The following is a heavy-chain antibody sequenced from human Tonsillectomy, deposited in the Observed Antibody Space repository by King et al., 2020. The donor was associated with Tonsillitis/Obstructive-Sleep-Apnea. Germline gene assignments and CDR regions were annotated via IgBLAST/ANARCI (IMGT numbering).Heavy chain of an antibody. D-gene: IGHD3-22*01. CDR1: GFTFSSYA. J-gene: IGHJ3*02. V-gene: IGHV3-30*04. CDR3: ARGGLYGSSGYSDAFVM. Sequence: VQLVESGGGVVQPGRSLRLSCAASGFTFSSYAIHWVRQAPGKGLEWVAVISYDGSNKDYADSVKGRFTVSRDNSKNTLDLQMNSLRAEDTTVYYCARGGLYGSSGYSDAFVMWGQGTMVTVSS. CDR2: ISYDGSNK.